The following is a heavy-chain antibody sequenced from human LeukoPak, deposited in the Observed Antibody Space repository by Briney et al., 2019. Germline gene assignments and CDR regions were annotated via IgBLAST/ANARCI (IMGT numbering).Heavy chain of an antibody. CDR2: INTNTGNP. V-gene: IGHV7-4-1*02. CDR3: ARSRSTRPDDSSGSWHYMDV. D-gene: IGHD3-22*01. Sequence: ASVKVSCKASGYTFTSYAMNWVRQAPGQGLEWMGWINTNTGNPTYAQGFTGRFVFSLDTSVSTAYLQISSLKAEDTAVYYCARSRSTRPDDSSGSWHYMDVWGKGTTVTVSS. J-gene: IGHJ6*03. CDR1: GYTFTSYA.